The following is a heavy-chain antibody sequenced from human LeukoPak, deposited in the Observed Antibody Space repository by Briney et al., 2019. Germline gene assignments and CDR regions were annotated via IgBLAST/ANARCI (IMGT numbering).Heavy chain of an antibody. V-gene: IGHV4-59*08. D-gene: IGHD2-15*01. J-gene: IGHJ4*02. Sequence: PSETLSLTCTVSGGSISSYYWSWIRQPPGKGLEWIGYIYYSGSTNYNPSLKSRVTISVDTSKNQFSLKLSSVTATDTAVYYCARRGCSGGSCYSDYWGQGTLVTVPS. CDR2: IYYSGST. CDR1: GGSISSYY. CDR3: ARRGCSGGSCYSDY.